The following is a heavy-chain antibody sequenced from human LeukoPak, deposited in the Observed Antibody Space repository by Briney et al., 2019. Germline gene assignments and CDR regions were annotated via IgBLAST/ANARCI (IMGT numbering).Heavy chain of an antibody. CDR1: GGSFSGYY. V-gene: IGHV4-34*01. Sequence: SETLSLTCAVYGGSFSGYYWSWIRQPPGKGLEWIGEINHSGSTNYNPSLKSRVTISVDTSKNQFSLKLSSVTAADTAVYYCARVAPYFGTISRWGQGTLVTVSP. J-gene: IGHJ4*02. CDR2: INHSGST. D-gene: IGHD1-7*01. CDR3: ARVAPYFGTISR.